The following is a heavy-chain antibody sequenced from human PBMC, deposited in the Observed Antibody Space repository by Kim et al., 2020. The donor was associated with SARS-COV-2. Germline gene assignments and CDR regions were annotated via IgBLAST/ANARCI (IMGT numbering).Heavy chain of an antibody. V-gene: IGHV3-11*05. Sequence: GGSLRLSCAASGFTFSDYYMSWIRQAPGKGLEWVSYISSSSSYTNYADSVKGRFTISRDNAKNSLYLQMNSLRAEDTAVYYCARVGYDYVWGSYRDYDYYYGLDVWGQGNTVTVSS. CDR3: ARVGYDYVWGSYRDYDYYYGLDV. D-gene: IGHD3-16*02. CDR2: ISSSSSYT. J-gene: IGHJ6*02. CDR1: GFTFSDYY.